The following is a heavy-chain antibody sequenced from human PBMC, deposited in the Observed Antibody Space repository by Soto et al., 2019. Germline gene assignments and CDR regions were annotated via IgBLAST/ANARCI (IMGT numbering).Heavy chain of an antibody. CDR3: AKVTSYYDSSGLCN. J-gene: IGHJ4*02. Sequence: GGSLRLSCAASGFTFSSYGMHWVRQAPGKGLEWVAVISYDGSNKYYADSVKGRFTISRDNSKNTLYLQMNSLRAEDTAVYYCAKVTSYYDSSGLCNWGQGTLVTVSS. V-gene: IGHV3-30*18. CDR2: ISYDGSNK. CDR1: GFTFSSYG. D-gene: IGHD3-22*01.